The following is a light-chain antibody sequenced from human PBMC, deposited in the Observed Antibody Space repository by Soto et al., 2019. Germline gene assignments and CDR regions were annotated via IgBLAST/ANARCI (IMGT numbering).Light chain of an antibody. CDR3: QQYGSSPLT. Sequence: EIVLTQSPGTLYLSPGERATLSCRASQSVSSSYLAWYQQKPGQAHRLLIYGASSRATGIPDRFSGSGSGTDFTLTISRLEPEDFAVYYCQQYGSSPLTFGGGTKVEIK. CDR2: GAS. CDR1: QSVSSSY. V-gene: IGKV3-20*01. J-gene: IGKJ4*01.